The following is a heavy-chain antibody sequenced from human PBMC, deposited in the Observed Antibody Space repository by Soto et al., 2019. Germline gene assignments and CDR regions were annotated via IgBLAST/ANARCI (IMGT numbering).Heavy chain of an antibody. J-gene: IGHJ4*02. Sequence: GGSLRLSCAASGFTFSDCYMSWIRQAPGKGLAWVSYISTSGNTKNYADSVKGRFTISRDNAKNSLYLQMNSLRAEDTAVYFCARVRGRKFDFWSQGTLVTVSS. D-gene: IGHD5-12*01. CDR2: ISTSGNTK. CDR3: ARVRGRKFDF. V-gene: IGHV3-11*01. CDR1: GFTFSDCY.